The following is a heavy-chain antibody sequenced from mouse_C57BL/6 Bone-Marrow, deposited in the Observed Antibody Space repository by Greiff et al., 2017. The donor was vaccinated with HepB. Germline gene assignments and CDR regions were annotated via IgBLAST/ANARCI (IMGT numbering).Heavy chain of an antibody. CDR1: GYTFTSYW. Sequence: VQLQQPGAELVKPGASVKLSCKASGYTFTSYWMQWVKQRPGQGLEWIGEIDPSDSYTNYNQKFKGKATLTVDTSSSTAYMQLSSLTSEDSAVYYCARGDDYDILYWYFDVWGTGTTVTVSS. V-gene: IGHV1-50*01. CDR2: IDPSDSYT. CDR3: ARGDDYDILYWYFDV. J-gene: IGHJ1*03. D-gene: IGHD2-4*01.